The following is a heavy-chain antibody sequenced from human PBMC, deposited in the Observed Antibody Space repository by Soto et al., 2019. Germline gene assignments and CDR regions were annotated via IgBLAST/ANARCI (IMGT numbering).Heavy chain of an antibody. CDR2: ISGGGDNT. D-gene: IGHD3-10*01. J-gene: IGHJ5*02. Sequence: EVQLLESGGGLVQPGGSLRLSCAASAFTLSGFAMSWVRQTQGNGLEWVSAISGGGDNTFHAVSVKGRFTISRDNSKKTLYLQMNGLRVEETAVYYCAKGMRGSGAYQWFDPWGQGTLVTVSS. CDR3: AKGMRGSGAYQWFDP. V-gene: IGHV3-23*01. CDR1: AFTLSGFA.